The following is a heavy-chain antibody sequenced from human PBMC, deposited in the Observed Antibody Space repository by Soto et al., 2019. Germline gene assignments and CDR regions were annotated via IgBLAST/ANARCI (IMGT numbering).Heavy chain of an antibody. V-gene: IGHV3-64*01. CDR1: GFTFSSYA. CDR2: ISSNGGST. Sequence: EVQLVESGGGLVQPGGSLRLSCAASGFTFSSYAMHWVRQAPGKGLEYVSAISSNGGSTYYANSVKGRFTICRDNSKNRLYLQMGCLRAGDMAVYFCARQSYSSYYFGYWCQGALVSVSS. D-gene: IGHD6-13*01. CDR3: ARQSYSSYYFGY. J-gene: IGHJ4*02.